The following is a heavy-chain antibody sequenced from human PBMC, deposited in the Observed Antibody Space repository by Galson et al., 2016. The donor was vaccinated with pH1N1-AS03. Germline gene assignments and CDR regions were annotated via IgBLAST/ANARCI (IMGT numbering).Heavy chain of an antibody. CDR2: IDPSDSYV. CDR3: ARQGPGTSSSRAGSAF. J-gene: IGHJ4*02. D-gene: IGHD1-1*01. Sequence: QSGAEVTKPGESLGISCKGFGSSFPNYWISWVRQMPGKGLEWIGRIDPSDSYVNYSPSFQGHVTISADMSITTAYLQWSSLKASDTAIYYCARQGPGTSSSRAGSAFWGQGTLVSVSS. V-gene: IGHV5-10-1*01. CDR1: GSSFPNYW.